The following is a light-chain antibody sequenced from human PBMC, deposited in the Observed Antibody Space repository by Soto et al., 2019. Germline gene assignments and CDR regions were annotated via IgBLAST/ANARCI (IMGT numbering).Light chain of an antibody. CDR2: DNN. CDR1: SSNIESNY. J-gene: IGLJ2*01. CDR3: QTWDFSLNGVV. Sequence: QSVLTQPPSVSAAPGQKVSISCSGSSSNIESNYISWYQQLPGTAPKLLIFDNNKRPSGIPDRFSGSKSATSATLGITGLQPGDEADYYCQTWDFSLNGVVFGGGTKVTVL. V-gene: IGLV1-51*01.